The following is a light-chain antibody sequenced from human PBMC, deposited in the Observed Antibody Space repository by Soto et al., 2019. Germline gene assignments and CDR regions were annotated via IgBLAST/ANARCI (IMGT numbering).Light chain of an antibody. V-gene: IGKV1-5*03. CDR1: QTISSW. CDR2: KAS. Sequence: DIQMTQSPSTLSGSVGDRVTITCRASQTISSWLAWYQQKPGKAPNLLIYKASTLKIGVPSRFSGSGSGTEFTLTISSLQPEDFATYDCQHYNSYSEAFGQGTKVELK. CDR3: QHYNSYSEA. J-gene: IGKJ1*01.